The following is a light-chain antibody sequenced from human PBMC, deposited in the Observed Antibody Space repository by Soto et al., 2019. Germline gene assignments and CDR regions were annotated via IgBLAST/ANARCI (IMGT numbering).Light chain of an antibody. CDR2: AAS. CDR3: QQSYSTPFG. CDR1: QSISSY. Sequence: DIQMTQSPSSLSASVGDRVTITCRASQSISSYLNWYQQKPRKAPKLLIYAASSLQSGVPSRFSGSGSGTDFTLTISSLQPEDFATYYCQQSYSTPFGFGPGTKVDIK. J-gene: IGKJ3*01. V-gene: IGKV1-39*01.